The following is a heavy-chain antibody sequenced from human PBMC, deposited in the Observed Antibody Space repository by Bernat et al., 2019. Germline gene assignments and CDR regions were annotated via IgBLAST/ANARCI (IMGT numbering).Heavy chain of an antibody. CDR1: GFTFSSYG. J-gene: IGHJ6*02. Sequence: QVQLVESGGGVVQPGRSLRLSCAASGFTFSSYGMHWVRQAPGKGLEWVAVISYDGSNKYYADSVKGRFTISRDNSKNTLYLQMNSLRAEDTAVYYCAKDLGYCGGDCYYYYYYGMDVWGQGTTVTVPS. D-gene: IGHD2-21*02. CDR2: ISYDGSNK. V-gene: IGHV3-30*18. CDR3: AKDLGYCGGDCYYYYYYGMDV.